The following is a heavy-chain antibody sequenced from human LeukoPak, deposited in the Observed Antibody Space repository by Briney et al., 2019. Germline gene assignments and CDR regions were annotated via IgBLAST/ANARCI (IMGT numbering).Heavy chain of an antibody. V-gene: IGHV3-21*01. D-gene: IGHD1-20*01. J-gene: IGHJ3*02. CDR3: ARDKHNWNDGGDAFDI. CDR1: GFTFSSYS. CDR2: ISSSSSYI. Sequence: GGSLRLSCAASGFTFSSYSMNWVRQAPGKGLEWVSSISSSSSYIYYADSVKGRFTISRDNAKNSLYLQMNSLRAEDTAVYYCARDKHNWNDGGDAFDIWGQGTMVTVSS.